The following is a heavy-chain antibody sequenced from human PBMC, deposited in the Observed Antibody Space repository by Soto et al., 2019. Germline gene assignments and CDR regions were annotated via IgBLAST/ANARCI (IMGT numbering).Heavy chain of an antibody. D-gene: IGHD3-22*01. Sequence: QVQLVESGGGVVQPGRSLRLSCAASGFTFSSYGMHWVRQAPGKGLEWVAVIWYDGSNKYYADSVKGRFTISRDNSKNTLYLPMNSLRAEDTAVYYCARSGYLGPYYFDYWGQGTLVTVSS. CDR3: ARSGYLGPYYFDY. CDR2: IWYDGSNK. CDR1: GFTFSSYG. J-gene: IGHJ4*02. V-gene: IGHV3-33*01.